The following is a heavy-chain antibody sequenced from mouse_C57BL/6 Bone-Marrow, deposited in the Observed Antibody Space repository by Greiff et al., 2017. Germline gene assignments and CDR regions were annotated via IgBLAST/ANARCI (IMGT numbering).Heavy chain of an antibody. CDR1: GYSITSGYY. D-gene: IGHD4-1*01. J-gene: IGHJ3*01. CDR2: ISYDGSN. Sequence: VQLQQSGPGLVKPSQSLSLTCSVTGYSITSGYYWNWIRQFPGNKLEWMGYISYDGSNNYNPSLKNRISITRDTSKDPFFLKLNSVTTEDTATYYCARNWDWAWFAYWGQGTLVTVSA. V-gene: IGHV3-6*01. CDR3: ARNWDWAWFAY.